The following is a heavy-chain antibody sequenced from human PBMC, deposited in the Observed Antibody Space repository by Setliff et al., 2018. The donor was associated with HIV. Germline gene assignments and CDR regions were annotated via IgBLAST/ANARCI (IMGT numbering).Heavy chain of an antibody. CDR2: IYYTGDT. Sequence: PSETLSLTCTVSGGSISNGDHYWAWIRQSPGKGLEWIGYIYYTGDTYYRSSLESRVTISVDTSNNQFSLRLKSVTAADTAVYYCARIFGFTTASYARGNDYWGRGTLVTVSS. CDR1: GGSISNGDHY. V-gene: IGHV4-30-4*08. J-gene: IGHJ4*02. D-gene: IGHD3-16*01. CDR3: ARIFGFTTASYARGNDY.